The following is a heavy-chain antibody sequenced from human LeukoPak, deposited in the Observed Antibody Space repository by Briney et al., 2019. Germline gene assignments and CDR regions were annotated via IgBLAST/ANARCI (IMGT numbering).Heavy chain of an antibody. J-gene: IGHJ4*02. CDR2: INHSGST. D-gene: IGHD2-2*01. V-gene: IGHV4-34*01. Sequence: SETLSLTCAVYGGSFSGYYWSWIRQPPGKGLEWIGEINHSGSTNYNPSLKSRVTISVDTSKNQFSLKLSSVTAADTAVYYCARSGCSSTSCYQADYWGQGTLVTVSS. CDR1: GGSFSGYY. CDR3: ARSGCSSTSCYQADY.